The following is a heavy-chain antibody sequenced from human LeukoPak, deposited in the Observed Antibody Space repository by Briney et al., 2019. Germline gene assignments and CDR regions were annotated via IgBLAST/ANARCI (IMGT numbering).Heavy chain of an antibody. Sequence: SGTLSLTCAVSGGSISSSTNWWSWVRQPPGKELEWIGEIYHSGGTNYNPSLKSRITISVDKSQNQFSLKVNSLTAADTAVYYCATYLFRGDTHYFDYWGQGIVVTVSS. V-gene: IGHV4-4*02. J-gene: IGHJ4*02. CDR2: IYHSGGT. D-gene: IGHD3-10*01. CDR3: ATYLFRGDTHYFDY. CDR1: GGSISSSTNW.